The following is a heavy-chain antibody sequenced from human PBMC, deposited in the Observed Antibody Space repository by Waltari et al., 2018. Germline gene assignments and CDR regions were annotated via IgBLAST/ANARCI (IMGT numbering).Heavy chain of an antibody. J-gene: IGHJ5*02. CDR3: AKGVSTGWTP. D-gene: IGHD6-19*01. V-gene: IGHV3-23*04. CDR2: ISGSGGST. Sequence: EVQLVESGGGLVQPGGSLRLSCAASGCTFSAYGMSWVRQAPGKGLDWVSSISGSGGSTYYADSVKGRFTISRDNSKNTLCLQLNSLRAEDTAVYYCAKGVSTGWTPWGQGTLVTVSS. CDR1: GCTFSAYG.